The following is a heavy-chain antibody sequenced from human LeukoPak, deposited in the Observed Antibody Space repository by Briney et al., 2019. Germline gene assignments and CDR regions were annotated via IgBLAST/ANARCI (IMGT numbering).Heavy chain of an antibody. D-gene: IGHD3-10*01. CDR1: GGSISSGGYY. CDR2: IYYSGST. Sequence: SETLSLTCTVSGGSISSGGYYWSWIRQHPGKGLEWIGYIYYSGSTYYNPSLKSRVTISVDTSKNQFSLKLSSVTAAYTAVYYCARGRAQGGYYGSGSYWFDPWGQGTLVTVSS. CDR3: ARGRAQGGYYGSGSYWFDP. V-gene: IGHV4-31*03. J-gene: IGHJ5*02.